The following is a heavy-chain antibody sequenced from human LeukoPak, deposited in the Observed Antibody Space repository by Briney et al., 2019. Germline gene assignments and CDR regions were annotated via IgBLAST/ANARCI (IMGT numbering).Heavy chain of an antibody. CDR2: IYSGGST. J-gene: IGHJ4*02. Sequence: PGGSLRLSCAASGFTVSSNYMSWVRQAPGKGLEWVSVIYSGGSTYYADSVKGRFTISRDNSKNTLYLQMNSLRAEDTAVYYCARVNNYDRRNDFDYWGQGTLVTVSS. V-gene: IGHV3-53*05. CDR3: ARVNNYDRRNDFDY. CDR1: GFTVSSNY. D-gene: IGHD3-22*01.